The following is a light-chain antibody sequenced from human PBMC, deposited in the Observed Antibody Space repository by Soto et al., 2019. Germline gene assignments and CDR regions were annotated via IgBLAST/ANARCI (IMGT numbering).Light chain of an antibody. Sequence: QSVLTQPASMSGSPGQSITISCTGTSSDVGSYNYVSWYQQHPGNAPRLMIYASSNRPSGVSHRFSGSRSGNTASLTISGLQAEDAADYFCSSYTSGSTLYVCGSGTKVTVL. CDR3: SSYTSGSTLYV. J-gene: IGLJ1*01. V-gene: IGLV2-14*01. CDR1: SSDVGSYNY. CDR2: ASS.